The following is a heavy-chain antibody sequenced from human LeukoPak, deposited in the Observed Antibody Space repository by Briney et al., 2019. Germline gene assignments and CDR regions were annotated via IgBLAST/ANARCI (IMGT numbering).Heavy chain of an antibody. V-gene: IGHV3-7*01. J-gene: IGHJ4*02. CDR1: GFTFSSYW. D-gene: IGHD1-14*01. CDR3: AREAYNWNHGELDY. Sequence: PGGSLRLSCAASGFTFSSYWMSWVRQAPGKGLEWVANIKQDGSEKYYVDSVKGRFTISRDNAKNSLYLQMSSLRAEDTAVYYCAREAYNWNHGELDYWGQGTLVTVSS. CDR2: IKQDGSEK.